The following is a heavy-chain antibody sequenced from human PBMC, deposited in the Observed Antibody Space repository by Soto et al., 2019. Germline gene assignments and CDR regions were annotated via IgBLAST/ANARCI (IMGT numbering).Heavy chain of an antibody. V-gene: IGHV1-69*13. CDR1: VGSFSHFG. J-gene: IGHJ4*02. D-gene: IGHD5-12*01. Sequence: SVKVSCKASVGSFSHFGISWVRQAPGQGLEWMGGIVPVFGRPNYSQRFRGRLTITADESTRTGYMELISLRSDDKAVYYCAREGSGYNFWGQGTQVTVSS. CDR2: IVPVFGRP. CDR3: AREGSGYNF.